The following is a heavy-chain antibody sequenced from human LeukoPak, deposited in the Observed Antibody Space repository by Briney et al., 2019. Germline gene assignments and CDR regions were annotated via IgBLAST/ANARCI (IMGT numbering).Heavy chain of an antibody. CDR1: RLSFTTFA. D-gene: IGHD3-22*01. Sequence: VGSLRLSCAPSRLSFTTFAMNCVRQAPGKGPEWVANIKHDGSEKYYVDSVKGRFTISRGDAKDSLYLQLNSLRVEEPAVYYCARAGGGSGYHDYWGQGTLVSVSS. J-gene: IGHJ4*02. CDR2: IKHDGSEK. CDR3: ARAGGGSGYHDY. V-gene: IGHV3-7*01.